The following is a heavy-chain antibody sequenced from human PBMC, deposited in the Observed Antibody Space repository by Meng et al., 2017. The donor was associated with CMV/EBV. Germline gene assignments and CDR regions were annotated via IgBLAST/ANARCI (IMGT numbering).Heavy chain of an antibody. D-gene: IGHD3-3*01. V-gene: IGHV1-2*02. CDR3: ARKASRITIFGVVYYFDY. Sequence: ASVKVSCQASGYTFTGYYMHWVRQAPGQGLEWMGWINPNSGGTNYAQKFQGRVTMTRDTSISTAYMELSRLRSDDTAVYYCARKASRITIFGVVYYFDYWGQGTLVTVSS. J-gene: IGHJ4*02. CDR2: INPNSGGT. CDR1: GYTFTGYY.